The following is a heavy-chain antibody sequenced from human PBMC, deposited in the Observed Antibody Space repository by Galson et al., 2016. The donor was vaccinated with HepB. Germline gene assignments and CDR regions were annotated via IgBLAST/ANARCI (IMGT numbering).Heavy chain of an antibody. V-gene: IGHV4-61*01. CDR1: GGSVSSGSFY. Sequence: TLSLTCSVSGGSVSSGSFYWSWIRQPPGKALEWIEYIYYSGDTKYNLSLESRVTISVDRSTNQFSLKLTSMTAADTAVYYCTRAYGETIYYYYGIDVWGQGTTVTVSS. CDR2: IYYSGDT. J-gene: IGHJ6*02. D-gene: IGHD3-10*01. CDR3: TRAYGETIYYYYGIDV.